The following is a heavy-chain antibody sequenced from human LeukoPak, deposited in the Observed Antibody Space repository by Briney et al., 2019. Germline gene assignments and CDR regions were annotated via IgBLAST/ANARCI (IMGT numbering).Heavy chain of an antibody. CDR1: GGTFSSYA. J-gene: IGHJ6*02. D-gene: IGHD1-26*01. CDR3: ARGHVSPLGNDYYYGMDV. Sequence: GSSVKVSCKACGGTFSSYAVSWVRQAPGQGLEGMGWRNPNSGNTGYAQKFQGRVTMTRNTSISTAYMEPSSLRSEDTAVYYCARGHVSPLGNDYYYGMDVWGQGTTVTVSS. CDR2: RNPNSGNT. V-gene: IGHV1-8*02.